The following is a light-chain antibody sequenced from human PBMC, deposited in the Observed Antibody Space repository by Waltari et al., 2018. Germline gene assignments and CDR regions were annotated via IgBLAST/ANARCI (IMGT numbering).Light chain of an antibody. Sequence: SSELTQDPAVSVAMGTTVGITCTGDRLRRYYDSRYQQRPGQAPRIVMYEKNNRPSGVPDRFSGSTSHNTASLTITGAQAEDEASYYCHSRDASGVGGSFGGGTKLTVL. CDR2: EKN. CDR1: RLRRYY. V-gene: IGLV3-19*01. J-gene: IGLJ2*01. CDR3: HSRDASGVGGS.